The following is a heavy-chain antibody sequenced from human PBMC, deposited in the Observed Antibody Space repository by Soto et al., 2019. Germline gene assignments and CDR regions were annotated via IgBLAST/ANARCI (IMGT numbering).Heavy chain of an antibody. J-gene: IGHJ6*02. V-gene: IGHV1-69*13. CDR2: IIPIFGTA. Sequence: GASVKVCCKASGGTFSSYAISWVRQAPGQGLEWMGGIIPIFGTANYAQKFQGRVTITADESTSTAYMELSSLRSEDTAVYYCARDQAVVVPAAIEYYYYGMDVWGQGTTVTVSS. CDR3: ARDQAVVVPAAIEYYYYGMDV. D-gene: IGHD2-2*02. CDR1: GGTFSSYA.